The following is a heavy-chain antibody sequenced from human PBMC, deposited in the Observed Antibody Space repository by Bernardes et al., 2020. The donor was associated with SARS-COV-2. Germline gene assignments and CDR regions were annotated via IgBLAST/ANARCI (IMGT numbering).Heavy chain of an antibody. V-gene: IGHV3-33*01. J-gene: IGHJ4*02. CDR2: IWYDGSNK. CDR3: ASANYYDSSYYFDY. CDR1: GFTFSSYG. D-gene: IGHD3-22*01. Sequence: GGSLRLSCAASGFTFSSYGMHWVRQAPGKGLEWVAVIWYDGSNKYYADSVKGRFTISRDNSKNTLYLQMNSLRAEDTAVYYCASANYYDSSYYFDYWGQGTLVTVSS.